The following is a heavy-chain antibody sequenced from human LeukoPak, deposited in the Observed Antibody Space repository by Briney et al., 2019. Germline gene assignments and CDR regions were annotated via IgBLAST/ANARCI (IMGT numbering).Heavy chain of an antibody. CDR3: ARDLWFGERYYYYYMDV. D-gene: IGHD3-10*01. Sequence: ASVKVSCKASGYTFTGYYMHWVRQAPGQGLEWMGWINPNSGGTNYAQKFQGRVTMTRDTSISTAYMELSRLRSGDTAVYYCARDLWFGERYYYYYMDVWGKGTTVTISS. V-gene: IGHV1-2*02. CDR2: INPNSGGT. J-gene: IGHJ6*03. CDR1: GYTFTGYY.